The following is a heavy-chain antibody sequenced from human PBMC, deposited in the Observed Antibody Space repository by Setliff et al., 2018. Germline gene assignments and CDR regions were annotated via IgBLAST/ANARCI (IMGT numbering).Heavy chain of an antibody. V-gene: IGHV4-34*01. CDR1: GFFFRSYE. CDR2: IYHGGDT. CDR3: ARGSVGGRPFSGY. D-gene: IGHD6-6*01. J-gene: IGHJ4*02. Sequence: GSLRLSCAASGFFFRSYEMNWVRQTPGKGLEWIGRIYHGGDTYYNSSLKSRLTISVDTSKNQLSLKLSSVTAADTAVYYCARGSVGGRPFSGYWGQGTLVTVSS.